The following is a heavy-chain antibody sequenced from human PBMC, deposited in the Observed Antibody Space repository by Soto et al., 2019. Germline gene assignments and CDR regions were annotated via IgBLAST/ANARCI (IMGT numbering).Heavy chain of an antibody. J-gene: IGHJ5*02. CDR1: GYTFTSYA. Sequence: ASVKVSCKASGYTFTSYAMHWVRQAPGQRLEWMGWINAGNGNTKYSQKFQGRVTITRDTSASTAYMELSSLRSEDTAVYYCARDRCSSTSCYFLDDGGNWFDPWGQGTLVTVSS. V-gene: IGHV1-3*01. CDR3: ARDRCSSTSCYFLDDGGNWFDP. D-gene: IGHD2-2*01. CDR2: INAGNGNT.